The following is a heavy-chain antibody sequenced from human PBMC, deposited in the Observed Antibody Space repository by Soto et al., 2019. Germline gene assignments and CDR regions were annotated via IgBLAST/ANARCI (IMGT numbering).Heavy chain of an antibody. D-gene: IGHD3-22*01. V-gene: IGHV4-31*03. Sequence: PSETLSLTCTVSGGSISSGGYYWSWIRQHPGKGLEWIGYIYYSGSTYYNPSLKSRVTISVDTSKNQFSLKLSSVTAADTAVYYCAREFYYDSSGYYHQDAFDIWGQGTMVTVSS. CDR3: AREFYYDSSGYYHQDAFDI. CDR2: IYYSGST. CDR1: GGSISSGGYY. J-gene: IGHJ3*02.